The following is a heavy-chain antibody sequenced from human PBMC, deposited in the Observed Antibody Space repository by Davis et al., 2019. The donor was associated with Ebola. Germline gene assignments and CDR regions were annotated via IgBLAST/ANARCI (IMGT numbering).Heavy chain of an antibody. Sequence: ASVKVSCKASGYTFTSYYMHWVRQAPGQGLEWMGFINPSGAITTYAQNFQGRVTMTRDTSTSTVYMELSSLRSEDTAVYYCARAFGSGWYVWFDPWGQGTLVTVSS. CDR3: ARAFGSGWYVWFDP. J-gene: IGHJ5*02. D-gene: IGHD6-19*01. V-gene: IGHV1-46*01. CDR1: GYTFTSYY. CDR2: INPSGAIT.